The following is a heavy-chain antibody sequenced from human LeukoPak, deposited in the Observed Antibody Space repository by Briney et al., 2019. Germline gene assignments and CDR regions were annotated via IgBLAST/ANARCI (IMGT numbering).Heavy chain of an antibody. Sequence: SETLSLTCTVSGGSISSYYWSWIRQPPGKGLEWIGYIYYSGSTNYNPSLKSRVTISVDTSKNQFSLKLSSVTAADTAVYYCARDRGGYSYDEEAFDIWGQGTMVTVSS. CDR1: GGSISSYY. D-gene: IGHD5-18*01. CDR2: IYYSGST. J-gene: IGHJ3*02. CDR3: ARDRGGYSYDEEAFDI. V-gene: IGHV4-59*01.